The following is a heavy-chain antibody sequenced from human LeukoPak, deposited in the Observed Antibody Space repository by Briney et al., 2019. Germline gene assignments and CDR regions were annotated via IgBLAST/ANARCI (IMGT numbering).Heavy chain of an antibody. V-gene: IGHV1-18*01. CDR2: INTYNANT. CDR3: ARRTQGYYYYGLDV. Sequence: GAAVKVSCKASGYTFTSYGITWVRQAPGQGLEWMGWINTYNANTNYAQKVRGRVTMTTDTSTSTAYMELRSLRSDDTAVYYCARRTQGYYYYGLDVWGQGTTVTVS. CDR1: GYTFTSYG. J-gene: IGHJ6*02.